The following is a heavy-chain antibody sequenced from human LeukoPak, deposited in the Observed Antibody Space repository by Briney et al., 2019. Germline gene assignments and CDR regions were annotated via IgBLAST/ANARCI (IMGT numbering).Heavy chain of an antibody. V-gene: IGHV3-33*01. Sequence: GGSLRLSCAASGFTFSSYGMHWVRQAPGKGLEWVAAIWYDGSNKYYAESVKGRFTISRDNSKNTLYLQMNSLRAEDTAVYYCARGQEFMAGTPYYYYGMDVWGQGTTVTVSS. CDR2: IWYDGSNK. CDR3: ARGQEFMAGTPYYYYGMDV. J-gene: IGHJ6*02. CDR1: GFTFSSYG. D-gene: IGHD6-19*01.